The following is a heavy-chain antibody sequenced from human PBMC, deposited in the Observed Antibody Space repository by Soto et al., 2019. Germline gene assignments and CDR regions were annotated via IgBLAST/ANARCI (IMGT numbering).Heavy chain of an antibody. V-gene: IGHV3-30*18. D-gene: IGHD5-18*01. CDR2: ISYDGSNK. CDR1: GFTFSSYG. Sequence: QVQLVESGGGVVQPGRSLRLSCAASGFTFSSYGMHWVRQAPGKGLEWVAVISYDGSNKYYADSVKGRFTISRDNSKNTLYRQMNSLRAEDTAVYYCAKDYSYGSDAFDIWGQGTMVTVSS. J-gene: IGHJ3*02. CDR3: AKDYSYGSDAFDI.